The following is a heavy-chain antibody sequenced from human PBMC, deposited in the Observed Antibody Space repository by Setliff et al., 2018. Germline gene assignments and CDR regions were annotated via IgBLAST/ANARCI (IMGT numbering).Heavy chain of an antibody. CDR1: GFTFRSYW. CDR3: SRDLQGSGDYVVDY. Sequence: LRLSCAASGFTFRSYWMSWVRQAPGKGLEWVANIKKDGSIKYYLDSVGGRFTISRDNAENSLTLQMNSLRVEDTAVYYCSRDLQGSGDYVVDYWGQGTLVTVSS. J-gene: IGHJ4*02. D-gene: IGHD4-17*01. CDR2: IKKDGSIK. V-gene: IGHV3-7*01.